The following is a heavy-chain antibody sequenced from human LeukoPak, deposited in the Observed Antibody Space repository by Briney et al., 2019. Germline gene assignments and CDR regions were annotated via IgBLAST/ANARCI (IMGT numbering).Heavy chain of an antibody. D-gene: IGHD4-17*01. CDR2: IYTSGST. V-gene: IGHV4-4*07. CDR1: GGSISSYY. CDR3: ARDPGTVTNRFDY. J-gene: IGHJ4*02. Sequence: SETLSLTCTVSGGSISSYYWSWIRQPAAKGLECIGRIYTSGSTNYNPPLKSRVTMSVDTSKNQFSLKLSSVTAADTAVYYCARDPGTVTNRFDYWGQGTLVTVSS.